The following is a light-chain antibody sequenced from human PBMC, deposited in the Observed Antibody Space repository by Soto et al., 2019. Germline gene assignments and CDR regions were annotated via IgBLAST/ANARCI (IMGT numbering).Light chain of an antibody. CDR2: GSS. V-gene: IGKV3-20*01. CDR3: QQYGSTPIT. J-gene: IGKJ5*01. Sequence: EILLTQSPGTLSLSPGERATLSCRASESVVSSYVAWYQQTPGQAPRLLIYGSSNRATGIPDRFSVSGSGTDFTLTISRLEPEDFAVYYCQQYGSTPITFAQGTRLE. CDR1: ESVVSSY.